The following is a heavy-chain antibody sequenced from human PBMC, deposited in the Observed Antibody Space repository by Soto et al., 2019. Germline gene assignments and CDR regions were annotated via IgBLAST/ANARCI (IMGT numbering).Heavy chain of an antibody. Sequence: QLQLQESGPGLVKTSETLSLTCTVSGVSVTSNSYYWGWIRQSPGKGLEWIGSLYYSGNTYYNPSLKSRVSISVDTSKNQFSLKLNSVTAADTAVYYCASPFPTVTTPPDCWGQGTLVTVAS. CDR1: GVSVTSNSYY. J-gene: IGHJ4*02. V-gene: IGHV4-39*01. CDR2: LYYSGNT. CDR3: ASPFPTVTTPPDC. D-gene: IGHD4-17*01.